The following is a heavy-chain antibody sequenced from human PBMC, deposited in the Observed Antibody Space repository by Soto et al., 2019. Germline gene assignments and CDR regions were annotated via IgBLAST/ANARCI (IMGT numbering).Heavy chain of an antibody. V-gene: IGHV3-33*01. CDR3: ARDGEVVVADY. D-gene: IGHD3-22*01. CDR2: IWYDGSNK. Sequence: QVLLVESGGGVVQPGRSLRLSCAASGFTFSSYGMHWVRQAPGKGLEWVAVIWYDGSNKYYADSVKGRFTISRDNSKNTLYLQMNSLRAEDTAVYYCARDGEVVVADYWGQGTLVTVSS. J-gene: IGHJ4*02. CDR1: GFTFSSYG.